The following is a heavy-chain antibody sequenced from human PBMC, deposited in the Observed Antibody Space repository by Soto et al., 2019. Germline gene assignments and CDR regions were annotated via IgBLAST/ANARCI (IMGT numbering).Heavy chain of an antibody. D-gene: IGHD3-9*01. V-gene: IGHV2-5*02. J-gene: IGHJ4*02. CDR2: IYWDDDK. CDR1: GFSLSTSGVG. Sequence: QITLKESGPTLVKPTQTLTLTCTFSGFSLSTSGVGVGWIRQPPGKALEWLALIYWDDDKRYSPSLKSRLTIXXDXAXXQVVLTMTNIDPVDTATYYCAHSRIRYFDWAYFDYWGQGTLVTVSS. CDR3: AHSRIRYFDWAYFDY.